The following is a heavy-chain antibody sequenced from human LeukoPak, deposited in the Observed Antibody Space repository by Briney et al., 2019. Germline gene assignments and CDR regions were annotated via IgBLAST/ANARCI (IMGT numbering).Heavy chain of an antibody. V-gene: IGHV3-73*01. D-gene: IGHD5-12*01. Sequence: GGSLRLSCAASGFTFSGSAMHWVRQASGKGLEWVGRIRSKANSYATAYAASVKGRFTISRDDSKNTAYLQMNSLKTEDTAVYYCTRRAWRDYADYCGQATLVTVPS. CDR1: GFTFSGSA. CDR3: TRRAWRDYADY. CDR2: IRSKANSYAT. J-gene: IGHJ4*02.